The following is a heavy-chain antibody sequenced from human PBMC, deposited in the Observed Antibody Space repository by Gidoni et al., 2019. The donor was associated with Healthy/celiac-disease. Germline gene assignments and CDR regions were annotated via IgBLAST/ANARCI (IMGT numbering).Heavy chain of an antibody. CDR2: ISGSGGRT. V-gene: IGHV3-23*01. D-gene: IGHD5-18*01. CDR1: GFPFSSYA. J-gene: IGHJ4*02. CDR3: AKSPGYSYGGLNYFDF. Sequence: EVQLLESGGGLVQPGGSLRLYCAASGFPFSSYAMTWVRQAPGKGLEWVSSISGSGGRTYYADSVKGRFTISRDNSKNTLYLQMNSLRAEDTAVYYCAKSPGYSYGGLNYFDFWGQGTLVTVSS.